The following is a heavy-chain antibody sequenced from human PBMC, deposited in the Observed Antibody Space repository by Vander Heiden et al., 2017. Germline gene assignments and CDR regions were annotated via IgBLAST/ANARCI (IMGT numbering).Heavy chain of an antibody. Sequence: QVQLVESGGGVVQPGRSLRLSCTASGFPFTTYGMHWIRQAPGKGLEWVAVISDDGRDEDYADSVQGRFTISRDNFKHTVSLQMNNLRVEDTAEYYCAKSYYPHQLHLIGHYGLDVWGQGIKVSVSS. CDR3: AKSYYPHQLHLIGHYGLDV. CDR2: ISDDGRDE. CDR1: GFPFTTYG. D-gene: IGHD1-7*01. J-gene: IGHJ6*02. V-gene: IGHV3-30*18.